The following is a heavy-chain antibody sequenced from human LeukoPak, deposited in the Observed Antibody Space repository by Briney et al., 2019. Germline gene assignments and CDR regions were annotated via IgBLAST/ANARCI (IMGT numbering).Heavy chain of an antibody. CDR2: IYSGGST. CDR3: ARVGTTRAFDI. CDR1: GFTVSDNY. D-gene: IGHD1-7*01. V-gene: IGHV3-53*04. Sequence: GGSLRLSCATSGFTVSDNYMSWVRQAPGKGLEWVSVIYSGGSTYYADSVKGRFTISRHNSKNTLYLQMNSLRAEDTAVYYCARVGTTRAFDIWGQGTMVTVSS. J-gene: IGHJ3*02.